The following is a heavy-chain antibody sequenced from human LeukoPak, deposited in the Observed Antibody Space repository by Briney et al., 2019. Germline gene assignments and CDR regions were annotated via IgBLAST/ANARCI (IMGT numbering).Heavy chain of an antibody. Sequence: GGSLRLSCAASGFTVSSNYMSWVRQAPGKGLEWVSVIYSGGSTYYADSVKGRFTISRHNSKNTLYLQMNSLRAEDTAVYYCARVGVSLAAAGTFDYWGQGTLVTASS. CDR2: IYSGGST. CDR3: ARVGVSLAAAGTFDY. J-gene: IGHJ4*02. D-gene: IGHD6-13*01. V-gene: IGHV3-53*04. CDR1: GFTVSSNY.